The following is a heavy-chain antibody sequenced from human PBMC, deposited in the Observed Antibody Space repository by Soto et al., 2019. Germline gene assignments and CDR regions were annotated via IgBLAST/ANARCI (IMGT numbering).Heavy chain of an antibody. J-gene: IGHJ6*01. CDR1: GFIFSIYG. CDR3: AKDGRAPAYYYGMDV. CDR2: ISYDGSNK. V-gene: IGHV3-30*18. Sequence: QVQLVESGGGVVQPGRSLRLSCAPSGFIFSIYGMHWVRQAPGKGLEWVAAISYDGSNKYYVDSVKGRFTISRDNSKNTLSLQMNSLRAADTAVYYCAKDGRAPAYYYGMDVWGQGTTVTVSS.